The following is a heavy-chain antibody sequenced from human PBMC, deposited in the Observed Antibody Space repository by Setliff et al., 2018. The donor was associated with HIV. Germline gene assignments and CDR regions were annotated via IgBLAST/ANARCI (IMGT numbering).Heavy chain of an antibody. J-gene: IGHJ4*02. V-gene: IGHV4-59*11. CDR2: VYYSGST. CDR3: ARVTAAPGYYLED. CDR1: GGSMSGLY. Sequence: SETLSLTCTVSGGSMSGLYWSWMRQRPGRGLEWIGYVYYSGSTKYNPSLQSRVTISIDTSKSQFSLSLSSVTAADSALYYWARVTAAPGYYLEDWGQGTLVTVSS. D-gene: IGHD6-13*01.